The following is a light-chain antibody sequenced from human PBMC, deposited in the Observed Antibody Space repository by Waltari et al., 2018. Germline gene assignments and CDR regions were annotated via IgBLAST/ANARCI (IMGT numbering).Light chain of an antibody. CDR1: QSVLYSSNTKNY. J-gene: IGKJ4*01. CDR3: QQYYRIPLS. CDR2: WAS. Sequence: DIVVTQSPEVLSVSLGERATINCKSSQSVLYSSNTKNYVAWFQQKPGQRPRLLIYWASTRESGVPDRFGGSGSGTDFSLTIANLQAEDVAVYYCQQYYRIPLSFGGGTKVEIK. V-gene: IGKV4-1*01.